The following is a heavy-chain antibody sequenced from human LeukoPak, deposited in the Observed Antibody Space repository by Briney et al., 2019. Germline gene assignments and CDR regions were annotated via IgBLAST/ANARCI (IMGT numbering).Heavy chain of an antibody. CDR3: AKDGRSYSSGWPPFDY. J-gene: IGHJ4*02. CDR1: GFTFNSYS. V-gene: IGHV3-21*01. D-gene: IGHD6-19*01. CDR2: ISGSNSYI. Sequence: GGSLRLSCAASGFTFNSYSMNWVRQAPGKGLECVSSISGSNSYIYYADSMKGRFTISRDNSKNTLYLQMNSLRAEDTAVYHCAKDGRSYSSGWPPFDYWGQGALVTVSS.